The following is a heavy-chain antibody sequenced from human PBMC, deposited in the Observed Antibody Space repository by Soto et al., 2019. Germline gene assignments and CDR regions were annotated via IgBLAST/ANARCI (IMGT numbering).Heavy chain of an antibody. D-gene: IGHD3-9*01. J-gene: IGHJ6*03. CDR3: ARLDYDILTGASYYMDV. V-gene: IGHV4-59*08. Sequence: SETLSLTCTVSGGSISSYYWSWIRQPPGKGLEWIGYIYYSGSANYNPSLKSRVTISVDTSKNQYSLKLSSVTAADTAVYYCARLDYDILTGASYYMDVWGKGTTVT. CDR1: GGSISSYY. CDR2: IYYSGSA.